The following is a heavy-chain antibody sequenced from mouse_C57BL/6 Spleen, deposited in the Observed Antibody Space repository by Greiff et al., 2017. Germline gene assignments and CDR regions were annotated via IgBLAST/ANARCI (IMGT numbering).Heavy chain of an antibody. V-gene: IGHV5-16*01. Sequence: EVQLVESEGGLVQPGSSMKLSCTASGFTFSDYYMAWVRQVPEKSLEWVANINYDGSSTYYLDSLKSRFIISRDNAKNILYLQMSSLKSEDTATYYCARDRATGIDYWGQGTTLTVSS. D-gene: IGHD4-1*02. CDR3: ARDRATGIDY. CDR1: GFTFSDYY. CDR2: INYDGSST. J-gene: IGHJ2*01.